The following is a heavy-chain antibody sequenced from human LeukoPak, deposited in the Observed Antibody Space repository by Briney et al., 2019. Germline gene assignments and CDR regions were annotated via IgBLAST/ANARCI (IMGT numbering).Heavy chain of an antibody. J-gene: IGHJ5*02. CDR1: AFTFSSYG. CDR3: AKGLGSSCINWFDP. V-gene: IGHV3-30*18. Sequence: GGSLRLSCAASAFTFSSYGVHWVSQAPGKGLEWVAVISYDGSNKYYADSVKGRFTISRDNSKNTLYLQMNSLRAEDTAVYYCAKGLGSSCINWFDPWGQGTLVTVSS. CDR2: ISYDGSNK. D-gene: IGHD6-13*01.